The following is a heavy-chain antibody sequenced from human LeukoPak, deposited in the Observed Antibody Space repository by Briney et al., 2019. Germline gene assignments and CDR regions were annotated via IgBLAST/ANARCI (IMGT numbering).Heavy chain of an antibody. J-gene: IGHJ4*02. CDR3: ASTSPKYYYESSGYSSLFDN. CDR1: AGSISSDSYY. D-gene: IGHD3-22*01. Sequence: SETLSLTCTVSAGSISSDSYYWGWIRQPPGKGLEWIGTNSGNTYYNPSLKSRLTISVDTSKNQFSLKLRSVTAADAALYYCASTSPKYYYESSGYSSLFDNWGQGTLVTVSS. V-gene: IGHV4-39*07. CDR2: NSGNT.